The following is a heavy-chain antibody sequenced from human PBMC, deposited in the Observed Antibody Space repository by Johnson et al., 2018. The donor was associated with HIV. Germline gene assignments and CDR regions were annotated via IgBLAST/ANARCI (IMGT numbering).Heavy chain of an antibody. CDR1: GVTFSDYY. V-gene: IGHV3-11*04. CDR3: ARGRPSGSHDAFDI. CDR2: ISSGGSTQ. D-gene: IGHD3-22*01. J-gene: IGHJ3*02. Sequence: QVQLVESGGGLVKPGGSLRLSCAASGVTFSDYYMSWIRQAPGKGLEWLSYISSGGSTQYYADSVKGRFTISRDNAKNSLYLQMNSLRAEATAVYYCARGRPSGSHDAFDIWGQGTMVTVSS.